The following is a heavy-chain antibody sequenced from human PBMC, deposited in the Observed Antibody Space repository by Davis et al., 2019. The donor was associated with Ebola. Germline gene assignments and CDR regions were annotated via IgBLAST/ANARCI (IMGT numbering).Heavy chain of an antibody. Sequence: ASVKVSCKASGYTFTSYYMHWVRQAPGQGLEWMGIINPSGGSTSYAQKFQGRVTMTRDTSTSTVYMELSSLRSEDTAVYYCARGEMVRGDYYYYYYMDVWGKGTTVTVSS. J-gene: IGHJ6*03. CDR1: GYTFTSYY. CDR2: INPSGGST. D-gene: IGHD3-10*01. V-gene: IGHV1-46*01. CDR3: ARGEMVRGDYYYYYYMDV.